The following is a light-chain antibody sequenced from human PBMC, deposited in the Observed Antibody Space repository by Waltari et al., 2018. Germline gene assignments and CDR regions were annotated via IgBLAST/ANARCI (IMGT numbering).Light chain of an antibody. V-gene: IGLV3-1*01. CDR3: QAWDISTDVV. J-gene: IGLJ2*01. CDR1: KLGDKY. CDR2: QNR. Sequence: SYAVTQPPSVSVSPGQTANITCPGDKLGDKYACWYQKKPGQSPVMVIYQNRKRPSGIPERFSGSNSGNTATLTISGTQAMDEADYYCQAWDISTDVVFGGGTKLTVL.